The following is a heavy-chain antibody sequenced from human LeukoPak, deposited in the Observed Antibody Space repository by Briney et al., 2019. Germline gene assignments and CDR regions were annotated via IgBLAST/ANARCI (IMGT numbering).Heavy chain of an antibody. D-gene: IGHD5-12*01. CDR1: GYTFTGYY. CDR3: ARESGYNDY. J-gene: IGHJ4*02. V-gene: IGHV1-8*02. CDR2: MNPNSGNT. Sequence: ASVKVSCKASGYTFTGYYMHWVRQAPGQGLEWMGWMNPNSGNTGYAQKFQGRVTMTRNTSISTAYMELSSLRSEDTAVYYCARESGYNDYWGQGTLVTVSS.